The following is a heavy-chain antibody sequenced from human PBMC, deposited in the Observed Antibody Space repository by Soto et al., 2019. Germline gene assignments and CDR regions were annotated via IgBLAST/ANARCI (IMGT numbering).Heavy chain of an antibody. D-gene: IGHD3-3*01. J-gene: IGHJ4*02. CDR1: GFTFSSYE. CDR3: ARGSRSYDFTGY. Sequence: PGGSLRLSCAASGFTFSSYEMNWVRQAPGKGLEWVSYISGSGSTIYHADSVKGRFTISRDNARNSLYLQMNNLRAEDTAVYYCARGSRSYDFTGYWGQGTLVTVSS. CDR2: ISGSGSTI. V-gene: IGHV3-48*03.